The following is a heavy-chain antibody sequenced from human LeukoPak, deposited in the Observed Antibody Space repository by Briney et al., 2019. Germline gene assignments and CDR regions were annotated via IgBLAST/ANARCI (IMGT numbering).Heavy chain of an antibody. CDR1: GGSISSSNYC. J-gene: IGHJ4*02. D-gene: IGHD6-19*01. CDR2: IYYSGST. Sequence: SETLSLTCTVSGGSISSSNYCWGWIRQPPGKGLEWIGSIYYSGSTYYNPSLKSRVTISVDTSKNQFSLKLSSVTAADTAVYYCASPAVAGHDYWGQGTLVTVSS. V-gene: IGHV4-39*01. CDR3: ASPAVAGHDY.